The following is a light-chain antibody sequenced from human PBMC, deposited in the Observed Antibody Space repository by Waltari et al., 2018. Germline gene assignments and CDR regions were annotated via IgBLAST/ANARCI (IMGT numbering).Light chain of an antibody. CDR2: AAS. V-gene: IGKV3-20*01. J-gene: IGKJ5*01. CDR3: QQYGSSPVT. Sequence: EIVLTQSPDTLSLSPGEGATLSCRASQSLSSYFLAWYQHKPGQGPRLRIYAASSRATGIPGRFSGGKSGTDFILTISRLEPEDFAVYYCQQYGSSPVTFGQGTRLEIK. CDR1: QSLSSYF.